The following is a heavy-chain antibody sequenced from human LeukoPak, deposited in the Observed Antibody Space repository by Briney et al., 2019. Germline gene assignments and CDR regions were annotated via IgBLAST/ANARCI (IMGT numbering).Heavy chain of an antibody. V-gene: IGHV3-30*02. CDR1: GFPFSTYG. D-gene: IGHD3-22*01. CDR3: AKEGSGSYRCIDF. CDR2: TRYDDKNQ. Sequence: GGSLRLSCAASGFPFSTYGMHWVRQAPGKGLEWVGFTRYDDKNQYYADSVKGRFTISRDHSTNTSYLQMNSLRAEDTGVYYCAKEGSGSYRCIDFWGQGTLVTVSS. J-gene: IGHJ4*02.